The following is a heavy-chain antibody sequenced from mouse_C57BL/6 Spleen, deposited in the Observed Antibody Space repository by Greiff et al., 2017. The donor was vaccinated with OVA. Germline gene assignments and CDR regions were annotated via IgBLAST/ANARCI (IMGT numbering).Heavy chain of an antibody. J-gene: IGHJ3*01. V-gene: IGHV1-52*01. CDR2: IDPSDSET. CDR3: ARDYGSRRGFAY. D-gene: IGHD1-1*01. Sequence: VQLQQPGAELVRPGSSVKLSCKASGYTFTSYWMPWVKQRPIQGLEWIGNIDPSDSETHYNQKFKDKATLTVDKSSSTAYMQLSSLTSEDSAVYYCARDYGSRRGFAYWGQGTLVTVSA. CDR1: GYTFTSYW.